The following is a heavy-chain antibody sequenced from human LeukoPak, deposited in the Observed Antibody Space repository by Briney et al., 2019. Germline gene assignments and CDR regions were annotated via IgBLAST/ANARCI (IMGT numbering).Heavy chain of an antibody. CDR1: GFAFSSYW. V-gene: IGHV3-7*01. J-gene: IGHJ4*02. Sequence: GGPLRLPCKASGFAFSSYWMTWVRQAPGKGREWVAHIREEGGEKYYLNSVKGRFNISRDNAKNSLFLQMNSLRAEDTAVYYCGRNDGFLFHSYWGRGTLVTVPS. D-gene: IGHD3/OR15-3a*01. CDR3: GRNDGFLFHSY. CDR2: IREEGGEK.